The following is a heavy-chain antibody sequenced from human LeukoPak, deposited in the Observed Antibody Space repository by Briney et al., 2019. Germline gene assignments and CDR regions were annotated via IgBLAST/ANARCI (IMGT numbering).Heavy chain of an antibody. CDR1: GYTFTGYY. J-gene: IGHJ4*02. D-gene: IGHD5-12*01. CDR3: APSSGYGYFDY. CDR2: INPNSGGT. Sequence: ASVTVSCKASGYTFTGYYMHWVRQAPGQGLEWMGRINPNSGGTNYAQKFQGRVTMTRDTSISTAYMELSRLRSDDTAVYYCAPSSGYGYFDYWGQGTLVTVSS. V-gene: IGHV1-2*06.